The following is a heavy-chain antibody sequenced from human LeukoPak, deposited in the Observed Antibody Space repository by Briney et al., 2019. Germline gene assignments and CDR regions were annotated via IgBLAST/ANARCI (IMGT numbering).Heavy chain of an antibody. J-gene: IGHJ6*03. D-gene: IGHD1-14*01. CDR1: GDSITSAIYD. CDR2: IYHGGRT. CDR3: GGQIRVVPHHPYSMYV. V-gene: IGHV4-39*07. Sequence: SETLSLTCTVSGDSITSAIYDWGWIRQPPGKGLEWIGSIYHGGRTYYNPSLQSRITISVDTSKNQFSLKLSSATAADTAFYYCGGQIRVVPHHPYSMYVWGKGTTVPVSS.